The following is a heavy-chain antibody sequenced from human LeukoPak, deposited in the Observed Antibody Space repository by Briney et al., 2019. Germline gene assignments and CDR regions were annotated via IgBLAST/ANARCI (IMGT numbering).Heavy chain of an antibody. CDR1: GLTVSNNY. CDR3: ARDKDA. J-gene: IGHJ5*02. V-gene: IGHV3-66*01. CDR2: IYSDGTT. Sequence: GSLRLSCVVSGLTVSNNYMSWVRQAPGKGLEWVSVIYSDGTTRNADSVKGRLTISRDNSKNTVYLQMDSLRAEDTAVYYCARDKDAWGQGPLVTVSS.